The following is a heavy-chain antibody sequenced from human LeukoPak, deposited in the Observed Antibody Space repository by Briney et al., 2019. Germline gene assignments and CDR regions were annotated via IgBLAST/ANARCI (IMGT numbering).Heavy chain of an antibody. Sequence: GGSLRLSCAASGFTFSSYAMHWVRQAPGKGLEWVAVISYDGSNKYYADSVKSRFTISRDNSKNTLYLQMNSLRAEDTAVYYCAREIGGGYYDSSGSSYYFDYWGQGTLVTVSS. J-gene: IGHJ4*02. D-gene: IGHD3-22*01. V-gene: IGHV3-30-3*01. CDR1: GFTFSSYA. CDR3: AREIGGGYYDSSGSSYYFDY. CDR2: ISYDGSNK.